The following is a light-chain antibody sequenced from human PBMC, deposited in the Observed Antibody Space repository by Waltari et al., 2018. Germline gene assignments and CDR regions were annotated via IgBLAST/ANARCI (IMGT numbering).Light chain of an antibody. Sequence: QSALTPPSSVSGSPGQSVTISCTGTSSDVGCYNYVSWYQQHPDKAPKLIIYDINKRPSGVPDRFSGSKSGNTASLTISGLQAEDEADYYCCSYVGSNIYWVFGGGTKLTVL. J-gene: IGLJ3*02. CDR2: DIN. CDR3: CSYVGSNIYWV. V-gene: IGLV2-11*01. CDR1: SSDVGCYNY.